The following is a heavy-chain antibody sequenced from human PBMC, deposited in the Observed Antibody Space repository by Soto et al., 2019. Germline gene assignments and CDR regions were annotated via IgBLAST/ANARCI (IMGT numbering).Heavy chain of an antibody. CDR1: VFTVSSNY. D-gene: IGHD5-18*01. J-gene: IGHJ4*02. V-gene: IGHV3-53*01. CDR2: IYSGGST. Sequence: PVGSLRLSCASSVFTVSSNYMSWVRHSPGKWLEWVSVIYSGGSTYYADSVKGRFTISRDNSKNTLYLQMNSLRAEDTAVYYCVTAPYWGQGTLVTVSS. CDR3: VTAPY.